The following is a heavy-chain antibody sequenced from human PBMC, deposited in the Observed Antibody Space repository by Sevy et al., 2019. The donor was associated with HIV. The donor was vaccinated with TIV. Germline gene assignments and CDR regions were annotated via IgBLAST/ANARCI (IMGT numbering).Heavy chain of an antibody. J-gene: IGHJ4*02. Sequence: GGSLRLSCAASGFTFSSYGMRWVRQAPGKGLEWVAVISYDGSNKYYADSVKGRFTISRDNSKNTLYLQMNSLRAEDTAVYYCAKVGITMVRGVIIPPYFDYWGQRTLVTVSS. D-gene: IGHD3-10*01. CDR1: GFTFSSYG. V-gene: IGHV3-30*18. CDR3: AKVGITMVRGVIIPPYFDY. CDR2: ISYDGSNK.